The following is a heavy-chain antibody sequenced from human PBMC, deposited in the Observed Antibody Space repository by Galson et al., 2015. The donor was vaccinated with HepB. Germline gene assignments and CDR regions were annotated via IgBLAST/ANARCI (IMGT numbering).Heavy chain of an antibody. CDR1: GFTFSSYW. Sequence: SLRLSCAASGFTFSSYWMHWVRQAPGKGLVWVSRINSDGSSTSYADPVKGRFTISRDNAENTLYLQMNSLRAEDTAVYYCASGMVRGRSYYYHMDVWGKGTRSPSP. J-gene: IGHJ6*03. V-gene: IGHV3-74*01. CDR3: ASGMVRGRSYYYHMDV. D-gene: IGHD3-10*01. CDR2: INSDGSST.